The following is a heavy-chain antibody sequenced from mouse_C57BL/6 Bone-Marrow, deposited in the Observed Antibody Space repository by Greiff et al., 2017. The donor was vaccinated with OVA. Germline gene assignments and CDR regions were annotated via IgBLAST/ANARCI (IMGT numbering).Heavy chain of an antibody. D-gene: IGHD2-3*01. Sequence: EVKLVESEGGLVQPGSSMKLSCTASGFTFSDYYMAWVRQVPEKGLEWVANINYDGSSTYYLDSLKSRFIISRDNAKNILYLQMSSLKSEDTATYYCARDFDDGYLWYFDVWGTGTTVTVSS. CDR3: ARDFDDGYLWYFDV. J-gene: IGHJ1*03. CDR1: GFTFSDYY. CDR2: INYDGSST. V-gene: IGHV5-16*01.